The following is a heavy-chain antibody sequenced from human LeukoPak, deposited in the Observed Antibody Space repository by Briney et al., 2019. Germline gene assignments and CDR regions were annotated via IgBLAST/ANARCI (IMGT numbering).Heavy chain of an antibody. Sequence: ASVKVSCKASGYTFTSCYMHWVRQAPGQGLEWMGIINPSGGSTSYAQKFQGRVTMTRDTSTSTVYMELSSLRSEDTAVYYCARDRVDTVYYYYYGMDVWGQGTTVTVSS. J-gene: IGHJ6*02. D-gene: IGHD5-18*01. CDR2: INPSGGST. CDR3: ARDRVDTVYYYYYGMDV. CDR1: GYTFTSCY. V-gene: IGHV1-46*01.